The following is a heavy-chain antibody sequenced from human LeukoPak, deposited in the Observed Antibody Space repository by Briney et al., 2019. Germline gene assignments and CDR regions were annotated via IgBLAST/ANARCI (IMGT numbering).Heavy chain of an antibody. Sequence: SETLSLTCAVYGGSFSGYYWSWIRQPAGKGLEWIGEINHSGSTNYNPSLKSRVTISVDTSKNQFSLKLSSVTAADTAVYYCARDPVSSGWSGGDAFDIWGQGTTVTVSS. V-gene: IGHV4-34*01. D-gene: IGHD6-19*01. J-gene: IGHJ3*02. CDR1: GGSFSGYY. CDR3: ARDPVSSGWSGGDAFDI. CDR2: INHSGST.